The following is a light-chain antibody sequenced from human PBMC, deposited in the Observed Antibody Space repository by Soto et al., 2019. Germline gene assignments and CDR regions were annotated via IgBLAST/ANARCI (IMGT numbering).Light chain of an antibody. V-gene: IGKV3-11*01. J-gene: IGKJ1*01. CDR1: QSVSSY. CDR2: DAS. Sequence: EIFLTQSPATLSLSQWERATLSWRASQSVSSYLAWYQQKPGQAPRLLIYDASNRATGIPARFSGSGSGTDFTLTISSLEPEDFAVYHCHQYGGSPPTFGQGTKVDI. CDR3: HQYGGSPPT.